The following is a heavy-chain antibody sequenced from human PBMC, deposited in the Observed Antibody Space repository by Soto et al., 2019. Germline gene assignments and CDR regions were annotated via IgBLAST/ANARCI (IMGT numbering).Heavy chain of an antibody. CDR3: ARAVAAMVPYPFDY. V-gene: IGHV4-31*03. Sequence: PSETLSLTCTVSGGSISSGGYYWSWIRQHPGKGLEWIGYIYYSGSTYYNPSLKSRVTISVDTSKNQFSLKLSSVTAADTAVYYCARAVAAMVPYPFDYWGQGTLVTVSS. CDR2: IYYSGST. CDR1: GGSISSGGYY. D-gene: IGHD5-18*01. J-gene: IGHJ4*02.